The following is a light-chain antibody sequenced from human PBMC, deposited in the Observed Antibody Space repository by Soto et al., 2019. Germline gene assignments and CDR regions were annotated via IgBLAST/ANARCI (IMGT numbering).Light chain of an antibody. CDR2: ADN. V-gene: IGLV1-40*01. Sequence: QSVLTQPPSVSGAPGQKITMSCTGSSSNIGAGYDVHWYQQVPGAAPRLLIHADNNRPSGVPDRFSASKSGTSASLAITGLQGEDEANYYCQSYDTSLSGVIFGAGTKLTVL. CDR1: SSNIGAGYD. J-gene: IGLJ2*01. CDR3: QSYDTSLSGVI.